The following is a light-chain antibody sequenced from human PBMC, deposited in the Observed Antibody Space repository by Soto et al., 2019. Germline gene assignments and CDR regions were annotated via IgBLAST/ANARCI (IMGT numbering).Light chain of an antibody. CDR1: NNDIGGYNY. Sequence: QSALTQPPSASASPGQSVTISCTGTNNDIGGYNYVSWYQHHPGKAPQLIIHDVTKRPSGVLDRFSGSKSGNTASLTVAGLQTYDEAEYFCSSYAGSSNLVFGTGTKLTVL. V-gene: IGLV2-8*01. CDR3: SSYAGSSNLV. CDR2: DVT. J-gene: IGLJ1*01.